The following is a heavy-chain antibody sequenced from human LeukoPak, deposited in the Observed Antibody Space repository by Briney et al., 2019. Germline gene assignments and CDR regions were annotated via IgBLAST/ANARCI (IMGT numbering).Heavy chain of an antibody. Sequence: KASETLSLTCTVSGDSISSYYWSWIRQPPGKGLERIGYIYYSGSTYYNPSLKSRVTISVDTSKNQFSLKLSSVTAADTAVYYCAYLLPGYSRGWDYFDYWGQGSLVT. V-gene: IGHV4-59*08. D-gene: IGHD6-19*01. CDR2: IYYSGST. CDR1: GDSISSYY. J-gene: IGHJ4*02. CDR3: AYLLPGYSRGWDYFDY.